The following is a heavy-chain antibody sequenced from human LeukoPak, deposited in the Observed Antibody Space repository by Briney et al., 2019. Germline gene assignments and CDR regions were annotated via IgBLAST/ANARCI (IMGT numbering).Heavy chain of an antibody. CDR2: IYYSGST. CDR3: ARYSGYDSTFDP. D-gene: IGHD5-12*01. J-gene: IGHJ5*02. Sequence: SETLSLTCTVSGGSISSYYWSWIRQPPGKGLEWIGYIYYSGSTNYNPSLKSRVTISVDTSKNQFSLKLSSVTAADTAVYYCARYSGYDSTFDPWGQGTLVTVSS. CDR1: GGSISSYY. V-gene: IGHV4-59*01.